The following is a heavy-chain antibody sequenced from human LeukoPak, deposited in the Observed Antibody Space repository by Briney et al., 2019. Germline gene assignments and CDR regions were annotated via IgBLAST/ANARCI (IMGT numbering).Heavy chain of an antibody. CDR1: GYTFTSYY. CDR3: ARVGRIDYSTGWFVP. Sequence: GASVKVSCKASGYTFTSYYIHWVRQAPGQGLEWMGWINPNSGGTNYAQKFQGRVTMTRDTSISTAYMDLSRLRSDDTAMYYCARVGRIDYSTGWFVPWGQGTLVTVSS. V-gene: IGHV1-2*02. J-gene: IGHJ5*02. CDR2: INPNSGGT. D-gene: IGHD6-19*01.